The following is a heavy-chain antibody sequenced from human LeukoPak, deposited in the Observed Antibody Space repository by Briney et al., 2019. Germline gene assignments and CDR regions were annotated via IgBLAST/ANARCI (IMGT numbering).Heavy chain of an antibody. CDR3: ASDLVALVPEPGGFDY. D-gene: IGHD2-2*01. CDR1: GYSFTNYG. CDR2: ISRHNGDT. Sequence: EASVKVSCKASGYSFTNYGISWVRQAPGQGLEGMGWISRHNGDTNYAQSFQGRVTMTTDTSTTTAYMELRSLRLGDTAVSYCASDLVALVPEPGGFDYWGPGTLVTVSS. J-gene: IGHJ4*02. V-gene: IGHV1-18*01.